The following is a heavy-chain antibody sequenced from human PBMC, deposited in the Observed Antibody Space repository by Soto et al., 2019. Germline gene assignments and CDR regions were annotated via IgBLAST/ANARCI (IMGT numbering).Heavy chain of an antibody. V-gene: IGHV3-66*01. D-gene: IGHD4-17*01. J-gene: IGHJ4*02. CDR3: ATRMTTAPY. Sequence: GGSLRLSCAASGFTVSNNYLSWVRQAPGKGLQWVSLIYSDGGTDYAESVKGRFTISRDNSKNTLYLQMNSLKAEDTAIYYCATRMTTAPYWGQGTLVTVSS. CDR2: IYSDGGT. CDR1: GFTVSNNY.